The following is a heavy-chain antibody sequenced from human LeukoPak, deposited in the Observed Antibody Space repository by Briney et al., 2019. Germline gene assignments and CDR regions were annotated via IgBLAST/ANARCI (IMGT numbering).Heavy chain of an antibody. J-gene: IGHJ5*02. V-gene: IGHV1-2*02. CDR3: ARVRPVRGIDWFDP. CDR1: GGTFSSYA. CDR2: INPNSGGT. D-gene: IGHD3-10*01. Sequence: ASVKVSCKASGGTFSSYAISWVRQAPGQGLEWMGWINPNSGGTNNAQKFQGRVTMTRDTSISTAYMELSRLRSDDTAIYYCARVRPVRGIDWFDPWGQGTLVTVSS.